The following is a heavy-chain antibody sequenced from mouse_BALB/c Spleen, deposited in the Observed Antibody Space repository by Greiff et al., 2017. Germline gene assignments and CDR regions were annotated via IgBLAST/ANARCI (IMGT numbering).Heavy chain of an antibody. Sequence: EVKLMESGPGLVKPSQSLSLTCSVTGYSITSGYFWNWIRQFPGNKLEWMGYIRYDGSNNYNPSLKNRISITRDTSKNQFFLKLNSVTTEETATYYCARCDGDYWYFDVWGAGTTVTVSS. CDR1: GYSITSGYF. CDR3: ARCDGDYWYFDV. D-gene: IGHD2-13*01. J-gene: IGHJ1*01. CDR2: IRYDGSN. V-gene: IGHV3-6*02.